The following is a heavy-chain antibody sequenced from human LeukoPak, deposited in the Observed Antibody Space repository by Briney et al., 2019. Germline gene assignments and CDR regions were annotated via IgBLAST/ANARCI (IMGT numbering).Heavy chain of an antibody. CDR3: ARDQWLSDYYYYGMDV. J-gene: IGHJ6*02. V-gene: IGHV3-53*04. CDR2: IYSGGST. CDR1: GFTVSSNY. Sequence: GGSLRLSCAASGFTVSSNYMSWVRQAPGKGLEWVSVIYSGGSTYYADSVKGRFTISRHNSKNTLCLQMNSLRAEDTAVYYCARDQWLSDYYYYGMDVWGQGTTVTVSS. D-gene: IGHD6-19*01.